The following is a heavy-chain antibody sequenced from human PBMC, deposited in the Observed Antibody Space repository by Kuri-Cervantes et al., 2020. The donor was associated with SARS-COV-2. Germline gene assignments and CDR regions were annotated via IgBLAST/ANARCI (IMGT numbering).Heavy chain of an antibody. CDR3: ARDKGTYKKSYYYYYYMDV. Sequence: SETLSLTCTASGGSISSSSYYWGWIRQPPGKGLEWIGSIYYSGSTYYNPSLKSRVTISVDTSKNQFSLKLSSVTAADTAVYYCARDKGTYKKSYYYYYYMDVWGKGTTVTVSS. V-gene: IGHV4-39*02. D-gene: IGHD1-14*01. CDR1: GGSISSSSYY. J-gene: IGHJ6*03. CDR2: IYYSGST.